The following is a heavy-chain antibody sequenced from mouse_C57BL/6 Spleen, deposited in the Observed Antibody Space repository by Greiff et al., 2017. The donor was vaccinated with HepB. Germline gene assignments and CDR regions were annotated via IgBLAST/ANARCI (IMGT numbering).Heavy chain of an antibody. CDR1: GYTFTSYW. D-gene: IGHD1-1*01. CDR2: IDPSDSYT. J-gene: IGHJ2*01. CDR3: ARFTTVVSYYFDY. V-gene: IGHV1-50*01. Sequence: VQLQQSGAELVKPGASVKLSCKASGYTFTSYWMQWVKQRPGQGLEWIGEIDPSDSYTNYNQKFKGKATLTVDTSSSTAYMQLSSLTSEDSAVYDCARFTTVVSYYFDYWGQGTTLTVSS.